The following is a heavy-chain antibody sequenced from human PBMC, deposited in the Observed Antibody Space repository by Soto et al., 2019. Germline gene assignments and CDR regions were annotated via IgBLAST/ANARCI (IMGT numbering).Heavy chain of an antibody. CDR2: FDPEDGET. Sequence: ASVKVSCKVSGYTLTELSMHWVRQAPGKGLEWMGGFDPEDGETIYAQKFQGRVTMTEDTSTDTAYMELSSLGSEDTAVYYCATGGLANWNSLGYYFDYWGQGTLVTVSS. V-gene: IGHV1-24*01. CDR3: ATGGLANWNSLGYYFDY. D-gene: IGHD1-1*01. CDR1: GYTLTELS. J-gene: IGHJ4*02.